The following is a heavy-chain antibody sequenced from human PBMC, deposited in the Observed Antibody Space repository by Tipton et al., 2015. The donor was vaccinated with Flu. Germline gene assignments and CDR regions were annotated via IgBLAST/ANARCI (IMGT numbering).Heavy chain of an antibody. Sequence: QLVQSGAEVKKPGTSVKVSCKAPGFTFTHSAVQWVRQARGQRLEWMGWIVVGTGITDYAQKFQERVTITRDTSTSTAYMELTSLRSEDTAVYYCAAVDLRYGGNSVRYFDLWGRGTLVTVSS. V-gene: IGHV1-58*01. CDR1: GFTFTHSA. J-gene: IGHJ2*01. D-gene: IGHD4-23*01. CDR2: IVVGTGIT. CDR3: AAVDLRYGGNSVRYFDL.